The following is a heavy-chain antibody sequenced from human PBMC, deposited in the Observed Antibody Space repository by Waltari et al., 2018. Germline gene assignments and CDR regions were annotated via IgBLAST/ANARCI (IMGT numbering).Heavy chain of an antibody. CDR2: IIPIFGTA. J-gene: IGHJ4*02. CDR1: GGTFSSYA. D-gene: IGHD5-12*01. CDR3: ARDQGRDGYNFDFDY. V-gene: IGHV1-69*05. Sequence: QVQLVQSGAEVKKPGSSVKVSCKASGGTFSSYAISWVRQAPGQGLEWMGGIIPIFGTANYAQKFQGRVTITTDESTSTAYMELSSVTAADTAVYYCARDQGRDGYNFDFDYWGQGTLVTVSS.